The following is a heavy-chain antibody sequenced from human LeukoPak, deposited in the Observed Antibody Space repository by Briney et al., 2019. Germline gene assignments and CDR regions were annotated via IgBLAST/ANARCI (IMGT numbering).Heavy chain of an antibody. Sequence: GGSLRLSCAASGFTFSSYAMHWVRQAPGKGLEWVAVISYDGSNKYYADSVKGRFTISRDNSKNTLYLQMNSLRAEDTAVYYCARDSHLEGQLLYINDYWGQGTLVTVSS. D-gene: IGHD2-2*01. CDR2: ISYDGSNK. CDR1: GFTFSSYA. CDR3: ARDSHLEGQLLYINDY. J-gene: IGHJ4*02. V-gene: IGHV3-30*04.